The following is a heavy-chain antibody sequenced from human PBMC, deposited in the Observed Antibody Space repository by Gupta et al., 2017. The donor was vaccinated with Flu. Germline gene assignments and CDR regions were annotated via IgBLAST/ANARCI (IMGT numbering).Heavy chain of an antibody. CDR3: ASGVDYGDYPAYFDY. CDR2: IIPIFGTA. Sequence: YAISWVRQAPGQGLEWMGGIIPIFGTANYAQKFQGRVTITADESTSTAYMELSRLRSEDTAVYYCASGVDYGDYPAYFDYWGQGTLVTVSS. J-gene: IGHJ4*02. D-gene: IGHD4-17*01. CDR1: YA. V-gene: IGHV1-69*01.